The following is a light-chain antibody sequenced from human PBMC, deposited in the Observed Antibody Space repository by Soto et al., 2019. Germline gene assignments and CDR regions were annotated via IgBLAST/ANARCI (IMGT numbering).Light chain of an antibody. CDR1: QSLLHSDGYIY. CDR2: LGS. CDR3: MQALQTPWT. V-gene: IGKV2-28*01. J-gene: IGKJ1*01. Sequence: DIVMTQSPLSLPVTPGEPASISCRSSQSLLHSDGYIYLDWYLQRPGQSPQLLICLGSNRASGVLDRFSGSGSGTHFTLTISRVEAEDFGVYYCMQALQTPWTFGQGTRVEVK.